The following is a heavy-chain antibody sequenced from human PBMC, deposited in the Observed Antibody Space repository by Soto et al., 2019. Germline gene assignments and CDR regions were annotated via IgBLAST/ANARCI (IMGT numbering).Heavy chain of an antibody. CDR3: AKGRQLWLDYFDY. CDR2: ISGSGGST. D-gene: IGHD5-18*01. V-gene: IGHV3-23*01. Sequence: PGGSLRLSCAASGFTFSSYAMSWVRQSPGKGLEWVSAISGSGGSTYYADSVKGRFTISRDNSKNTLYLQMNSLRAEDTAVYYCAKGRQLWLDYFDYWGQGTLVTVSS. J-gene: IGHJ4*02. CDR1: GFTFSSYA.